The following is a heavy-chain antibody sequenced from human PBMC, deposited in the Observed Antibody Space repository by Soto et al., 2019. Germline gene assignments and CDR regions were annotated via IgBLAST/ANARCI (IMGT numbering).Heavy chain of an antibody. V-gene: IGHV1-69*11. Sequence: QVHLVQSGTEVKKPGSSVNVSCTASGGTFSSSGFSWVRQAPGQGLEWMGMIVPSLDTTNYAQKFQARVTITADEVTSTAYMELRSLRSEDTAVYYCARWPQPRYTADPYAVDVWGQGTRVIVSS. CDR3: ARWPQPRYTADPYAVDV. CDR2: IVPSLDTT. CDR1: GGTFSSSG. D-gene: IGHD3-16*02. J-gene: IGHJ6*02.